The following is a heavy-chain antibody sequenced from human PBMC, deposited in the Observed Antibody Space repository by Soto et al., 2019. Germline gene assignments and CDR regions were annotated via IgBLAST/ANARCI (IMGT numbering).Heavy chain of an antibody. CDR3: VRIRYQLPSSVLWLDP. Sequence: SETLSLTCAVYGGFLSESYLTWIRQPPGKGLEWIGEINHVGGTNYNPSLKSRVTMSVDTSQNQFSLRLISVTAADTAMYFCVRIRYQLPSSVLWLDPWSQGTPVTVSS. CDR2: INHVGGT. J-gene: IGHJ5*02. CDR1: GGFLSESY. V-gene: IGHV4-34*01. D-gene: IGHD3-16*01.